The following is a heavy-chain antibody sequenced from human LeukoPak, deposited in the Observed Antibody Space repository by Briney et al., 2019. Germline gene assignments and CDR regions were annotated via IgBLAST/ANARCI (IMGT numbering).Heavy chain of an antibody. V-gene: IGHV4-30-4*01. CDR2: IYYSGST. D-gene: IGHD3-22*01. CDR1: GGSISSGDYY. J-gene: IGHJ4*02. CDR3: ASSPPDYYDSSGYPYYFDY. Sequence: PSETPSLTCTVSGGSISSGDYYWSWIRQPPGKGLEWIGYIYYSGSTYYNPSLKSRVTISVDTSKNQFSLKLSSVTAADTAVYYCASSPPDYYDSSGYPYYFDYWGQGTLVTVSS.